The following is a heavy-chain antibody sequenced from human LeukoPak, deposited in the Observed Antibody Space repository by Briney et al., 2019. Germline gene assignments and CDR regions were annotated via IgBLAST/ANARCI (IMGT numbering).Heavy chain of an antibody. CDR1: GFTFSGSV. CDR3: AREGLAAASDI. Sequence: GGSLRLSCAASGFTFSGSVMHWVRQASGKGLEWVANIKQDGSQKNYVDSVKGRFTIFRDNSKNSLNLQMNSLRAEDTAVYYCAREGLAAASDIWGQGTMVTVSS. V-gene: IGHV3-7*01. J-gene: IGHJ3*02. CDR2: IKQDGSQK. D-gene: IGHD2-15*01.